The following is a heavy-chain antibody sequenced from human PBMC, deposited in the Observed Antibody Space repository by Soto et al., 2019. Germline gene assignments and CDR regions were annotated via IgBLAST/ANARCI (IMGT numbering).Heavy chain of an antibody. D-gene: IGHD3-16*01. CDR1: GGSISSSSYY. CDR3: AKSGLGDLDY. Sequence: SETLSLTCTVSGGSISSSSYYWGWIRQPPGKGLEWIGSIYYSGSTYYNPSLKSRVTISVDTSKNQFSLKLSSVTAADTAVYYCAKSGLGDLDYWGQGTLVTVSS. CDR2: IYYSGST. V-gene: IGHV4-39*01. J-gene: IGHJ4*02.